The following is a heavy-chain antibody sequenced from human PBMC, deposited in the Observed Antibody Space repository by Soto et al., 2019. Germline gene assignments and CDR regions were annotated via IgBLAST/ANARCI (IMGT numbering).Heavy chain of an antibody. D-gene: IGHD1-1*01. Sequence: QPGGSLRLSCTASGFSFSSNDMSWVRQAPGKGLEWVSTLDKSGGSAFYADSVNGRFTISRDNSGNTLYLQMHSLRAEDTAFYYCAKDRIGQLAKFDYWGRGTLVTVSS. CDR3: AKDRIGQLAKFDY. J-gene: IGHJ4*02. CDR1: GFSFSSND. CDR2: LDKSGGSA. V-gene: IGHV3-23*05.